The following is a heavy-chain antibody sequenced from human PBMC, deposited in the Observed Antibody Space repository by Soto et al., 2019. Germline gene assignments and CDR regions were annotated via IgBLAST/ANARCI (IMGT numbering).Heavy chain of an antibody. D-gene: IGHD3-22*01. Sequence: PGGSLRLSCAASGFTVSSNYMSWVRQAPGKGLEWVSVIYSGGSTYYADSVKGRFTISRDNSKNTLYLQMNSLRAEDTAVYYCARDGSLDSSGYYRDPGYFDYWGQGTLVTVSS. CDR1: GFTVSSNY. J-gene: IGHJ4*02. CDR2: IYSGGST. V-gene: IGHV3-53*01. CDR3: ARDGSLDSSGYYRDPGYFDY.